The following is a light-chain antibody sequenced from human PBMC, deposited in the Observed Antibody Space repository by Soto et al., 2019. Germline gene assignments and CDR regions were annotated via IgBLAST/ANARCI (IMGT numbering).Light chain of an antibody. CDR1: QSVGKK. J-gene: IGKJ5*01. Sequence: EIVMTQFPATLSVSPGERVTLSCRASQSVGKKLAWYQQKPGQAPRLLVYAASTRASDFPARFSGSGSGTDFTLTISSLEPEDSAIYYCQQRNIWPPVTFGQGTRLEIK. CDR2: AAS. CDR3: QQRNIWPPVT. V-gene: IGKV3-15*01.